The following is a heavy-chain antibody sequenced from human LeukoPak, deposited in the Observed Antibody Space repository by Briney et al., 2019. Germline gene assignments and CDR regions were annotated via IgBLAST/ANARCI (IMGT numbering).Heavy chain of an antibody. Sequence: GGSLRLSCSASGFTFSSYGMHWVRQAPGKGLEWVAFIRYDGSNKYYADSVKGRFTISRDNSKNTLYLQMNSLRAEDTAVYYCAKDSSQARAFDIWGQGTLVTVSS. CDR1: GFTFSSYG. J-gene: IGHJ4*02. CDR3: AKDSSQARAFDI. CDR2: IRYDGSNK. V-gene: IGHV3-30*02. D-gene: IGHD3-9*01.